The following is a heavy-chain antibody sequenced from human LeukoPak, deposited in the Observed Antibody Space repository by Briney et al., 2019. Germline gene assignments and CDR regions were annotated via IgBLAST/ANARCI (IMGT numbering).Heavy chain of an antibody. CDR1: GGSISSGDYY. CDR2: IYYSGST. V-gene: IGHV4-30-4*08. CDR3: ARARRDYYYYYMDV. D-gene: IGHD1-1*01. J-gene: IGHJ6*03. Sequence: SQNLSLTCTVSGGSISSGDYYWSWIRQLPGKGLEWIGYIYYSGSTYYNPSLKSRVTISVDTSKNQFSLKLSSVTAADTAVYYCARARRDYYYYYMDVWGKGTTVTVSS.